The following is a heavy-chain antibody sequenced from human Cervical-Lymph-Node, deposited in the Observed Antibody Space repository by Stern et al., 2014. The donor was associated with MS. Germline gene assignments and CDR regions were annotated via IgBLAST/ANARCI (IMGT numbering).Heavy chain of an antibody. D-gene: IGHD4-17*01. Sequence: QVQLVESGSELKKPGASVKVSCKASGYTFIRNAMNWVRQAPGQGLEWIGWINTNTWNPTYAQGFTGRFVLSLDTSVSTAYLQISSLKADDTAVYYCARGEYRDYGDYRYNGMDVWGQGTTVTVSS. CDR3: ARGEYRDYGDYRYNGMDV. V-gene: IGHV7-4-1*02. CDR2: INTNTWNP. J-gene: IGHJ6*02. CDR1: GYTFIRNA.